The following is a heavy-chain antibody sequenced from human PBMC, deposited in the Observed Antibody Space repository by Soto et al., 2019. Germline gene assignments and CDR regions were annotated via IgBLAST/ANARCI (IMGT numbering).Heavy chain of an antibody. D-gene: IGHD2-15*01. Sequence: EVQLVESGGGLVQPGGALRLSCAAAGFTFSSYSMNWVRQAPGKGLEWVSYISSTSTTKYYADSVKGRFTISRDNARNSLFLQMNSLRDEDTAVYYCARRRCSGGSCDPLNYYYYGMDVWGQGTTVTVSS. J-gene: IGHJ6*02. V-gene: IGHV3-48*02. CDR2: ISSTSTTK. CDR3: ARRRCSGGSCDPLNYYYYGMDV. CDR1: GFTFSSYS.